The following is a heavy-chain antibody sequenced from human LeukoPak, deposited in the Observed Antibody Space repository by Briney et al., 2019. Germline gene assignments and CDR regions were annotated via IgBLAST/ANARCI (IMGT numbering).Heavy chain of an antibody. CDR2: IGSSSSYI. V-gene: IGHV3-21*01. CDR3: ARELRAAMYYGMDV. Sequence: GGSLRLACAASGFTFSSYSMNWVRQAPGKGLEWVSSIGSSSSYIYYADSVKGRFTISRDNAKNSLYLQMNSLRAEDTAVYYCARELRAAMYYGMDVWGQGTTVTVSS. D-gene: IGHD6-25*01. J-gene: IGHJ6*02. CDR1: GFTFSSYS.